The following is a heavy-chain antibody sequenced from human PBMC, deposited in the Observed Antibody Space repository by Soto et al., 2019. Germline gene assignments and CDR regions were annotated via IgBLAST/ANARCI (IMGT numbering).Heavy chain of an antibody. CDR1: GGGNLRDYR. D-gene: IGHD3-22*01. CDR3: ARGWETYYYDSSGYPDAFDI. Sequence: VASVKVSCKASGGGNLRDYRTTWVRRAPGQGLEWMGGIIPKLGSANYAQNFQGRVTITADESTNTVYMELRSLRSDDTAVYYCARGWETYYYDSSGYPDAFDIWGQGTMVTVSS. J-gene: IGHJ3*02. CDR2: IIPKLGSA. V-gene: IGHV1-69*13.